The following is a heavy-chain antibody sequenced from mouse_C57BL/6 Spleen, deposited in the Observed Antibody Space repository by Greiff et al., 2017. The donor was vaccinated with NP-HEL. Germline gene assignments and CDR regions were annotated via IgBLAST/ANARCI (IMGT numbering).Heavy chain of an antibody. V-gene: IGHV1-53*01. J-gene: IGHJ3*01. CDR1: GYTFTSYW. CDR3: ARVYYSNYLAWFAY. CDR2: INPSNGGT. Sequence: VQLQESGTELVKPGASVKLSCKASGYTFTSYWMHWVKQRPGQGLEWIGNINPSNGGTNYNEKFKSKATLTVDKSSSTAYMQLSSLTSEDSAVYYCARVYYSNYLAWFAYWGQGTLVTVSA. D-gene: IGHD2-5*01.